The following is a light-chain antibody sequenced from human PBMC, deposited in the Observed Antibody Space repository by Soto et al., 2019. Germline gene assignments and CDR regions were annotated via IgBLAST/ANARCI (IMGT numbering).Light chain of an antibody. J-gene: IGLJ1*01. Sequence: QSALTQPASVSGSPGQSITISCAGTSGDIGGYNYVSWYQQHPGKAPKLIIFDVTDRPSGVSDRFSVSKSGNTASLTISGLRPGDEADYYCSSFTGSFTRVFGNRTMVTVL. CDR2: DVT. V-gene: IGLV2-14*03. CDR1: SGDIGGYNY. CDR3: SSFTGSFTRV.